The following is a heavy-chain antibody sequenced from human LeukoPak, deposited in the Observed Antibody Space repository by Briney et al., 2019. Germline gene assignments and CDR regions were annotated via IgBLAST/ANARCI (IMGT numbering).Heavy chain of an antibody. CDR3: ARVSYCSGGSCYSGLDWFDP. V-gene: IGHV4-31*03. CDR2: IYYSGTT. D-gene: IGHD2-15*01. J-gene: IGHJ5*02. Sequence: SETLSLTCTVSGGSISTGGYYWSWIRQHPGKGLEWIGYIYYSGTTYYNPSLKSRVTISVDTSKNQFSLKLTSVTAADTAVYYCARVSYCSGGSCYSGLDWFDPWGQGTLVTVSS. CDR1: GGSISTGGYY.